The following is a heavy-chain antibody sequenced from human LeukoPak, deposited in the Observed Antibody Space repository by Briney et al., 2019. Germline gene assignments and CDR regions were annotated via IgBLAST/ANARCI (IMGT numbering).Heavy chain of an antibody. Sequence: SETLSLTCIVSGGSISRYYWSWLRQPPGKGLEWIRYVYSSGSTTYDPSLKSRVTISLDTSRNQFSLKLTSVTAADTAVYFCARGLVSDFWSGYYPRHYYYYIDVWGKGTPVTVSS. CDR2: VYSSGST. V-gene: IGHV4-4*09. CDR1: GGSISRYY. J-gene: IGHJ6*03. D-gene: IGHD3-3*01. CDR3: ARGLVSDFWSGYYPRHYYYYIDV.